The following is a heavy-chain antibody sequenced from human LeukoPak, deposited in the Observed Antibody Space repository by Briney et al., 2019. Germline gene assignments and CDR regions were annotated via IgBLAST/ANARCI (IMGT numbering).Heavy chain of an antibody. Sequence: SETLSLTCTVSGGSISSSSYYWGWIRQPPGKGLEWIGSIYYSGSTYYNPSLKSRVTISVDTSKNQFSLKLSSVTAADTAVYYCARRLSIVVVPAARGWFDSWGQGTLVTVSS. D-gene: IGHD2-2*01. J-gene: IGHJ5*01. CDR1: GGSISSSSYY. CDR2: IYYSGST. CDR3: ARRLSIVVVPAARGWFDS. V-gene: IGHV4-39*01.